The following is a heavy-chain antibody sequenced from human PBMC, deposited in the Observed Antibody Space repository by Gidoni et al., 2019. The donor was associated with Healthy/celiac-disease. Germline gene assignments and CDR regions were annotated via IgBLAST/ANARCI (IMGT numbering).Heavy chain of an antibody. D-gene: IGHD3-10*01. J-gene: IGHJ3*02. CDR3: ARTRLLWFGDQIFSRRDAFDI. CDR2: IWYDGSNK. Sequence: QVQLVESGGGVVQPGRSLRLSCAASGFTFSSYGMHWVRQAPGKGLEWVAVIWYDGSNKYYADSVKGRFTISRDNSKNTLYLQMNSLRAEDTAVYYCARTRLLWFGDQIFSRRDAFDIWGQGTMVTVSS. V-gene: IGHV3-33*08. CDR1: GFTFSSYG.